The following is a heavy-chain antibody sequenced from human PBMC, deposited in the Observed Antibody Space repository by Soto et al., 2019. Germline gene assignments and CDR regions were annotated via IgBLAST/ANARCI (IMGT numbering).Heavy chain of an antibody. D-gene: IGHD6-6*01. Sequence: EVQLVESGGGLVQPGGSLRLSCAASGFTFSSYEMNWVRQAPGKGLEWVSYISSSGSTLYYADSVKGRFTISRDNAKNSLYLQMNSLRAEDTAVYYCARGPKRIAARPLDFDYWGQGTLVTVSS. CDR2: ISSSGSTL. J-gene: IGHJ4*02. CDR1: GFTFSSYE. V-gene: IGHV3-48*03. CDR3: ARGPKRIAARPLDFDY.